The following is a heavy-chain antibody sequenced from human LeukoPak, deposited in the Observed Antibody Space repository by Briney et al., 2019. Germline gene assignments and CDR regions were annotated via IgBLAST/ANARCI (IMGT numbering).Heavy chain of an antibody. Sequence: SETLSLTCAVSGDSISTSNSYWGWIRRPPGKGLEWVGSIYYSGNTYYNPSLKSRVTISVDTSKNQFSLKLTSVTAADTAVYYCARQTGVGLFILPGGQGTLVPVSS. CDR1: GDSISTSNSY. V-gene: IGHV4-39*01. J-gene: IGHJ4*02. D-gene: IGHD3-3*01. CDR3: ARQTGVGLFILP. CDR2: IYYSGNT.